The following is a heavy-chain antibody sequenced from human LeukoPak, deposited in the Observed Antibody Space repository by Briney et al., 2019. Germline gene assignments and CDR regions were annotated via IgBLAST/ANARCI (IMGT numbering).Heavy chain of an antibody. V-gene: IGHV3-53*01. D-gene: IGHD2-21*01. CDR1: GFTFNYAW. CDR2: IYKDGKI. Sequence: GGSLRLSCAASGFTFNYAWMSWVRQVPGKGLEWVSVIYKDGKIYYIDSVKGRFTISRDTSKNTLYLQMNSLRVEDTAVYYCASRHCSGGDCYFAGADPFDHWGQGTLVTVSS. J-gene: IGHJ4*02. CDR3: ASRHCSGGDCYFAGADPFDH.